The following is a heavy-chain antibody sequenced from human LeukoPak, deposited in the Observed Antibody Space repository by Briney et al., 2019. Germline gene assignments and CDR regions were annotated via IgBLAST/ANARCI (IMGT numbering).Heavy chain of an antibody. CDR3: ARAPYSYGWD. CDR1: GGSVSSGSYY. V-gene: IGHV4-61*01. CDR2: IYYSGST. Sequence: SETLSLTCTVSGGSVSSGSYYWSWIRQPPGTGLEWIGYIYYSGSTNYNPSLESRVTISVDTSKNQFSLKLSSVTAADTAVYYCARAPYSYGWDWGQGTLVTVSS. J-gene: IGHJ4*02. D-gene: IGHD5-18*01.